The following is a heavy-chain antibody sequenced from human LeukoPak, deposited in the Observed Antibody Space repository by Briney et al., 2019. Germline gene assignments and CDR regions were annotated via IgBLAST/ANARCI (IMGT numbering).Heavy chain of an antibody. CDR1: GFTFSSYW. D-gene: IGHD6-13*01. J-gene: IGHJ4*02. CDR2: ISNSGGST. Sequence: GGSLRLSCAAAGFTFSSYWMSWVRQAPGKGLEWVSAISNSGGSTYNADSVKGRFTISRDNSKNTLYLQMNSLRAEDTAVYYCAKESRQLVGYYFDYWGQGTLVTVSS. CDR3: AKESRQLVGYYFDY. V-gene: IGHV3-23*01.